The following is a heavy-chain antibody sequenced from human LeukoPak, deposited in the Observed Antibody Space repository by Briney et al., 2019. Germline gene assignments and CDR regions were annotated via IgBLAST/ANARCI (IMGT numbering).Heavy chain of an antibody. D-gene: IGHD4-17*01. V-gene: IGHV4-59*01. CDR1: GGSISSYY. CDR2: IYYSGST. Sequence: SETLSLTCTVSGGSISSYYWGWIRQPTGKGLEWIGYIYYSGSTNYNPSLKSRVTISVDTSKNQFSLKLSSVTAADTAVYYCARGTVPYYYYYGMDVWGQGTTVTVSS. CDR3: ARGTVPYYYYYGMDV. J-gene: IGHJ6*02.